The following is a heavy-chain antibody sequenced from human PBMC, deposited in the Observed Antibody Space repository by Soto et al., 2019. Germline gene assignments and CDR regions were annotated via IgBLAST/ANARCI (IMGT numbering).Heavy chain of an antibody. V-gene: IGHV3-66*01. CDR3: ARAGDGSGWYLMYYFDY. Sequence: ESGGGLVQPGGSLRLSCAASGFTVSSNYMSWVRQAPGKGLEWVSVIYSGGSTYYADSVKGRFTISRDNSKNTLYLQMNSLRAEDTAVYYCARAGDGSGWYLMYYFDYWGQGTLVTVSS. CDR1: GFTVSSNY. CDR2: IYSGGST. D-gene: IGHD6-19*01. J-gene: IGHJ4*02.